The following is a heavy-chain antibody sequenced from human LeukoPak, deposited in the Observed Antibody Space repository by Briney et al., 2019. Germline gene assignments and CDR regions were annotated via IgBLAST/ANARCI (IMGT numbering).Heavy chain of an antibody. Sequence: GGSLRLSCAASGFTFSSYGVHWVRQAPGKGLEWVAFIRYDGSNKYYADSVKGRFTISRDNSKNTLYLQMNSLRAEDTAVYYCAEGRLAAAGPFDYWGQGTLVTVSS. CDR3: AEGRLAAAGPFDY. V-gene: IGHV3-30*02. D-gene: IGHD6-13*01. CDR2: IRYDGSNK. J-gene: IGHJ4*02. CDR1: GFTFSSYG.